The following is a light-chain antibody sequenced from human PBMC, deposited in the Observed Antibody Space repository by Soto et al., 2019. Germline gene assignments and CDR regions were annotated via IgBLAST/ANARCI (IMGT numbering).Light chain of an antibody. J-gene: IGLJ2*01. V-gene: IGLV3-9*01. CDR1: NIGSKN. CDR2: RDA. Sequence: SYELSQPLSVSVALGQTARITCGGNNIGSKNVHWYQQKPGQAPVLVIYRDANRSSGIPERFSGSNSGNTATLTISRAQAGDEGDYYCQIWDSSIVFGGGTKLTVL. CDR3: QIWDSSIV.